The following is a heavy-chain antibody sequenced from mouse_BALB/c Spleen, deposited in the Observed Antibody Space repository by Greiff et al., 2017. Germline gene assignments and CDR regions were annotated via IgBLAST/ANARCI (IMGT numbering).Heavy chain of an antibody. V-gene: IGHV5-17*02. J-gene: IGHJ2*01. CDR1: GFTFSSFG. CDR3: ARSTMPTSEFDY. CDR2: ISSGSSTI. D-gene: IGHD2-1*01. Sequence: EVKLVESGGGLVQPGGSRKLSCAASGFTFSSFGMHWVRQAPEKGLEWVAYISSGSSTIYYADTVKGRFTISRDNPKNTLFLQMTSLRSEDTAMYYCARSTMPTSEFDYWGQGTTLTVSS.